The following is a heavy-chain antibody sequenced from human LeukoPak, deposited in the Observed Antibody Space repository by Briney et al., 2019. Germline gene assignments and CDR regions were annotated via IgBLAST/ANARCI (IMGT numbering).Heavy chain of an antibody. D-gene: IGHD3-16*02. CDR1: GGSISSGGYY. Sequence: PSETLSLTCTVSGGSISSGGYYWRWIRQHPGKGLEWIGYIYYSGSTYYNPSLKSRVTISVDTSKNQFSLKLSSVTAADTAVYYCARGSDTITFGGVIVWGQGTLVTVSS. CDR2: IYYSGST. CDR3: ARGSDTITFGGVIV. J-gene: IGHJ4*02. V-gene: IGHV4-31*03.